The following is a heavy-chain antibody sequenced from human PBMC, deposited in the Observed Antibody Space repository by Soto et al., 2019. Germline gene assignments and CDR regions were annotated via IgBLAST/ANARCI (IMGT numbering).Heavy chain of an antibody. CDR3: ARATQSYYDTSGYYSYVH. CDR1: GFTFSNHA. V-gene: IGHV3-23*01. CDR2: ISGSGGST. J-gene: IGHJ4*02. Sequence: GGSLRLSCAASGFTFSNHAMSWIRQAPGKGLEWVSAISGSGGSTYYADSVKGRFTISRDNAKSSLYLQMNNLRAEDTAFYFCARATQSYYDTSGYYSYVHWGQGAQVTVSS. D-gene: IGHD3-22*01.